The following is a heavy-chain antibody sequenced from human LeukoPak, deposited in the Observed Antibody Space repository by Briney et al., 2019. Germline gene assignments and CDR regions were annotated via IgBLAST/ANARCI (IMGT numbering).Heavy chain of an antibody. CDR2: ISSSSSYI. D-gene: IGHD3-3*01. CDR1: GFTFSSYS. CDR3: ARGESKRFLEWLFFDY. Sequence: GGSLRLSCAASGFTFSSYSMNWVRQAPGKGLEWVSSISSSSSYIYYADSVKGRFTISRDNAKNPLYLQMSSLRAEDTAVYYCARGESKRFLEWLFFDYWGQGTLVTVSS. J-gene: IGHJ4*02. V-gene: IGHV3-21*01.